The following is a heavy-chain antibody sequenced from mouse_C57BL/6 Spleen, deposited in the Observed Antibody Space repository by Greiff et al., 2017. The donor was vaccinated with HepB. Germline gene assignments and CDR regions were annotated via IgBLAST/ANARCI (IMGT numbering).Heavy chain of an antibody. Sequence: EVKLVESGGGLVQPKGSLKLSCAASGFSFNTYAMNWVRQAPGKGLEWVARIRSKSNNYATYYADSVKDRFTISRDDSESMLYLQMNNLKTEDTAMYYCVRNYGSSYYFDYWGQGTTLTVSS. V-gene: IGHV10-1*01. CDR3: VRNYGSSYYFDY. D-gene: IGHD1-1*01. CDR2: IRSKSNNYAT. CDR1: GFSFNTYA. J-gene: IGHJ2*01.